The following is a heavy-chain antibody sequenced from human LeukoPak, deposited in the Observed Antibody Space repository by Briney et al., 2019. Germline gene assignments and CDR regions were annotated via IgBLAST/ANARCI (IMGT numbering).Heavy chain of an antibody. CDR1: GGSISSSSYY. CDR2: IYYSGST. CDR3: ARLKSRTSPPWGYYYDSSGNYYFDY. V-gene: IGHV4-39*01. Sequence: SETLSLTCSVFGGSISSSSYYWGWIRQPPGKGLEWIGSIYYSGSTYYNPSLKSRVTISIDTSKNQFSLKLSSVTAADTAVYYCARLKSRTSPPWGYYYDSSGNYYFDYWGQGTLVTVSS. D-gene: IGHD3-22*01. J-gene: IGHJ4*02.